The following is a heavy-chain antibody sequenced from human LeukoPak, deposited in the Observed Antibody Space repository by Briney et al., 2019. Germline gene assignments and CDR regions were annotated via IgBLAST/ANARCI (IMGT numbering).Heavy chain of an antibody. V-gene: IGHV3-53*01. D-gene: IGHD5-18*01. CDR2: IYSGGST. CDR3: ARSRRGYSYGSFDY. Sequence: GGSLRLSCAASGFTFSSYSMNWVRQAPGQGLEWVSVIYSGGSTYFADSVKGRFTISRDNSRNTLYLQMNSLRAEDTAVYYCARSRRGYSYGSFDYWGQGTLVTASS. CDR1: GFTFSSYS. J-gene: IGHJ4*02.